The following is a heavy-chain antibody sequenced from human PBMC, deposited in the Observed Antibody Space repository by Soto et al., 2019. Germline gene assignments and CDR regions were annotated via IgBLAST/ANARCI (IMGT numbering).Heavy chain of an antibody. V-gene: IGHV4-30-4*01. CDR1: GGSFCSGDYY. Sequence: PSETLSLTCTVSGGSFCSGDYYWSWIRQTPGKGLKWIGYIYYSGSTYYNPSLKSRVTISVDTSKNQFSLKLSSVTAANMAVYYCARYYDSSGYYSTIDYWAQGTRVTVTS. CDR2: IYYSGST. D-gene: IGHD3-22*01. J-gene: IGHJ4*02. CDR3: ARYYDSSGYYSTIDY.